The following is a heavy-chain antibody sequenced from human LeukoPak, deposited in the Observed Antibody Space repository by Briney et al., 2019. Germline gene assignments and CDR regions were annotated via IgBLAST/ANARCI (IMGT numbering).Heavy chain of an antibody. CDR2: ISGSGGST. J-gene: IGHJ4*02. CDR3: AKRGYDRGGYYGYFDY. Sequence: GGSLRLSCAASGFTFSSYAMSWVRQAPGKGLEGVSVISGSGGSTYYVDSVEGRFTISRENSKNTLFLQMNSLRAEDTDVYYCAKRGYDRGGYYGYFDYWGQGTLVTVSS. CDR1: GFTFSSYA. D-gene: IGHD3-22*01. V-gene: IGHV3-23*01.